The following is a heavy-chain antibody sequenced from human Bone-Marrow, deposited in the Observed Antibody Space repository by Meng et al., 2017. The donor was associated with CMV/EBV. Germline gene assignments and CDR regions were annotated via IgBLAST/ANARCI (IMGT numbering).Heavy chain of an antibody. CDR1: GFTFSSYS. CDR2: ISSSSSYI. V-gene: IGHV3-21*01. J-gene: IGHJ4*02. Sequence: GESLKISCAASGFTFSSYSMNWVRQAPGKGLECVSSISSSSSYIYYADSVKGRFTISRDNAKNSLYLQMNSLRAEDTAVYYCASLRRPGRYDFWSTITSYFDYWGQGTLVTVSS. D-gene: IGHD3-3*01. CDR3: ASLRRPGRYDFWSTITSYFDY.